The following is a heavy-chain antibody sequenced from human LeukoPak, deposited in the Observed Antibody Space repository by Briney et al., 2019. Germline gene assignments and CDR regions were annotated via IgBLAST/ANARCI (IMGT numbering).Heavy chain of an antibody. CDR3: ARAKGYDFWSGYPGIYYMDV. Sequence: SETLSLTCTVSGGSISSYYWSWIRQPPGRGLEWIGYIYYSGSTNYNPSLKSRVTISVDTSKNQFSLKLSSVTAADTAVYYCARAKGYDFWSGYPGIYYMDVWGKGTTVTASS. CDR1: GGSISSYY. CDR2: IYYSGST. J-gene: IGHJ6*03. D-gene: IGHD3-3*01. V-gene: IGHV4-59*01.